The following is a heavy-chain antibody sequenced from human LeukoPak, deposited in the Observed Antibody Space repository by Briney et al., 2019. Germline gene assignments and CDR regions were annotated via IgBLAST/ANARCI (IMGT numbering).Heavy chain of an antibody. CDR2: INHSGST. J-gene: IGHJ5*02. V-gene: IGHV4-34*01. D-gene: IGHD4-17*01. CDR3: ARGDYGDYWNWFDP. Sequence: PSETLSLTCVVYGGSFSGYYWNWIRQPPGKGLEWIGEINHSGSTNYNPSLKSRVTISVDTSKNQFSLKLSSVTAADTAVYYCARGDYGDYWNWFDPWGQGTLVTVSS. CDR1: GGSFSGYY.